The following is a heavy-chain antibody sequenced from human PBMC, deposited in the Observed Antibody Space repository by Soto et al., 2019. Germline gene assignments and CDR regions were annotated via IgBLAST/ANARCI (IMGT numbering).Heavy chain of an antibody. Sequence: QVQLVQSGAEVKKPGASVKVSCKASGYTFTSYDINWVRQATGQGLEWMGWMNPNSGNTGYAQKLQGRVTMTRNTSISTAYMELSSLRSEDTAVYYCARGINYYDSGDEAFEIWGQGTMVTVSS. CDR1: GYTFTSYD. V-gene: IGHV1-8*01. D-gene: IGHD3-10*01. J-gene: IGHJ3*02. CDR3: ARGINYYDSGDEAFEI. CDR2: MNPNSGNT.